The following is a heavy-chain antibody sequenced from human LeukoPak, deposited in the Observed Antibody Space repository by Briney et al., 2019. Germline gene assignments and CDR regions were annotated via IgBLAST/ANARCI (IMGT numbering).Heavy chain of an antibody. D-gene: IGHD6-13*01. Sequence: GGSLRLSCVASGFTFSSHGMHWVRQAPGKGLEWVAVISYDGSNKYYADSVKGRFTISRDNSKNTLYLQMNSLRAEDTAVYYCAKDLGYSSSWYGWFDPWGQGTLVTVSS. J-gene: IGHJ5*02. V-gene: IGHV3-30*18. CDR3: AKDLGYSSSWYGWFDP. CDR2: ISYDGSNK. CDR1: GFTFSSHG.